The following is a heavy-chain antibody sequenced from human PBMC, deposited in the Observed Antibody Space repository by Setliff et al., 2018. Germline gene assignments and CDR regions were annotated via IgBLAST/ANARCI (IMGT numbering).Heavy chain of an antibody. CDR1: GGSISDYY. V-gene: IGHV4-4*07. D-gene: IGHD6-19*01. CDR2: VSASGST. CDR3: ASGQGSGWHYFDS. J-gene: IGHJ4*02. Sequence: SETLSLTCTVYGGSISDYYWTWIRQPAGKELEWIGRVSASGSTTYNPSLKSRVTMSVDTSRNQISLKLSSVTAADTAVYYCASGQGSGWHYFDSWGQGTLVTVSS.